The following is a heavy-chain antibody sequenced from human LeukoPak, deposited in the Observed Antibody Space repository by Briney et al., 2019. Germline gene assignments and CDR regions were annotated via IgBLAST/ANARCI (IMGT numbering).Heavy chain of an antibody. CDR3: AKVSGYFDGDDAFDI. D-gene: IGHD3-9*01. Sequence: SGGSLRLSCAASGFTFSSYGMHWVRQAPGKGLEWVAVISYDGSNKYYADSVKGRFTISRDNSKNTLYLQMNSLRAEDTAVYYCAKVSGYFDGDDAFDIWGQGTMVTVSS. J-gene: IGHJ3*02. V-gene: IGHV3-30*18. CDR2: ISYDGSNK. CDR1: GFTFSSYG.